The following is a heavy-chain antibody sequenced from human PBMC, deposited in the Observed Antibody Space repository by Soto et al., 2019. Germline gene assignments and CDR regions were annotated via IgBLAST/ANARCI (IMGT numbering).Heavy chain of an antibody. V-gene: IGHV1-18*04. D-gene: IGHD2-15*01. CDR2: ISAYNGNT. CDR1: GYTFTSYG. Sequence: QVQLVQSGAEVKKPGASVKVSCKASGYTFTSYGISWVRQAPGQGLEWMGWISAYNGNTNYAQKLQGRVTMTTDTTTSTSDMELRSLRSDGTALHYWAREVGYCSGGSCPTGYLQHWGQGTLVPVSS. CDR3: AREVGYCSGGSCPTGYLQH. J-gene: IGHJ1*01.